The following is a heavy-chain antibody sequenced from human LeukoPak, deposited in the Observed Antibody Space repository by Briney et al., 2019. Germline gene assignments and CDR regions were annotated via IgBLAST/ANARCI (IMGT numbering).Heavy chain of an antibody. J-gene: IGHJ6*02. CDR3: ARAHSQRQGGYRAYGVYGMDL. D-gene: IGHD5-12*01. CDR1: GFTVSTNY. V-gene: IGHV3-53*01. Sequence: QPGGSLRLSCAASGFTVSTNYMSWVRQPPGKGLECVSIIYPGGSTYYADSVTGRFTISRDNSKNTLYLQMNSLRAEDAAVYYCARAHSQRQGGYRAYGVYGMDLWGQGTTVTVSS. CDR2: IYPGGST.